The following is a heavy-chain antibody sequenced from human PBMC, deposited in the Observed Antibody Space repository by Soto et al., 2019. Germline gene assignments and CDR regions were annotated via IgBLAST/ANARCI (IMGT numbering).Heavy chain of an antibody. CDR3: ARGVKVYYYDSSGYYPRPGYFDY. D-gene: IGHD3-22*01. CDR2: IYYSGST. Sequence: LSLTCTVSGGSISSGGYHWSWIRQHPGKGLEWMGYIYYSGSTYYNPSLKSRVTISVDTSKDQFSLKLSSVTAADTAVYYCARGVKVYYYDSSGYYPRPGYFDYWGQGTLVTVSS. J-gene: IGHJ4*02. CDR1: GGSISSGGYH. V-gene: IGHV4-31*03.